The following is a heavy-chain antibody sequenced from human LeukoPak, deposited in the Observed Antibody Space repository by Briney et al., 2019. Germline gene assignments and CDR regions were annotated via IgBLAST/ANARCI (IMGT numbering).Heavy chain of an antibody. CDR3: ARDRGYCSGGSCYSDY. J-gene: IGHJ4*02. D-gene: IGHD2-15*01. Sequence: GGSLRLSCAVSGFTVTSYVMHWVRQTPGEGLVWVSRMNHDGTDISYADSVKGRFTISGDNAKNSLFLHMNGLRVEDTAVYYCARDRGYCSGGSCYSDYWGQGTLVTVSS. CDR1: GFTVTSYV. V-gene: IGHV3-74*01. CDR2: MNHDGTDI.